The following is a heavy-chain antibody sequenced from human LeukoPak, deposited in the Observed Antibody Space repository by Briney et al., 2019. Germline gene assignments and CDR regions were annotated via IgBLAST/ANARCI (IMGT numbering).Heavy chain of an antibody. V-gene: IGHV4-39*07. J-gene: IGHJ6*02. CDR3: ASSSSGWIFSNYYYYGMDV. CDR1: GDSFSTSSYF. CDR2: IYFTGST. Sequence: PSETLSLTCIVSGDSFSTSSYFWGWIRQPPGQGLEWIGAIYFTGSTYYNPSLKSRVSISEDTSKNRFSLNLTSLTAADTAIYYCASSSSGWIFSNYYYYGMDVWGQGTTVTVSS. D-gene: IGHD6-19*01.